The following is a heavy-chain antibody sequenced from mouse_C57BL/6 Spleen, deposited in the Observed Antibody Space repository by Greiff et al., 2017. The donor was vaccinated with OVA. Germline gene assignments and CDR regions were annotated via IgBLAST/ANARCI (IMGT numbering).Heavy chain of an antibody. J-gene: IGHJ1*03. CDR1: GFSLTSYG. CDR3: AKSPSHYYGSSPHWYFDV. V-gene: IGHV2-5*01. Sequence: QVQLQQSGPGLVQPSQSLSIPCTVSGFSLTSYGVHWVRQSPGKGLAWLGVIWRGGSTDYNAAFMSRLSITKDNSKSQVFFKMNSLQADDTAIYYCAKSPSHYYGSSPHWYFDVWGTGTTVTVSS. CDR2: IWRGGST. D-gene: IGHD1-1*01.